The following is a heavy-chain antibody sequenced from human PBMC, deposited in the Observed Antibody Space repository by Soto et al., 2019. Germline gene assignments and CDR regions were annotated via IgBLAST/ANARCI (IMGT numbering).Heavy chain of an antibody. D-gene: IGHD6-13*01. J-gene: IGHJ6*01. Sequence: QVQLVQSGAEVKKPGSSVKVSCKASGGSFSSYAISWVRQAPGQGLEWMGGIIPIVGTGNYAQNFQGRVTITADESTSTAYMELSSLRSEDTALYYCPRDLRAAGRPGMPVCGQGTTVTVSS. CDR3: PRDLRAAGRPGMPV. V-gene: IGHV1-69*01. CDR2: IIPIVGTG. CDR1: GGSFSSYA.